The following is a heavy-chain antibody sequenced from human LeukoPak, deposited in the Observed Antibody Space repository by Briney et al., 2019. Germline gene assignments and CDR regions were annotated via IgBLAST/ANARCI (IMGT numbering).Heavy chain of an antibody. V-gene: IGHV3-7*01. CDR2: IKQDGSEK. D-gene: IGHD6-13*01. J-gene: IGHJ5*02. Sequence: GSLRLSCAASGFTFSSYWMSWVRQAPGKGLEWVANIKQDGSEKYYVDSVKGRFTISRDNAKNSLYLQMNSLRAEDTAVYYCARARAAAGTLWFDPWGQGTLVTVSS. CDR1: GFTFSSYW. CDR3: ARARAAAGTLWFDP.